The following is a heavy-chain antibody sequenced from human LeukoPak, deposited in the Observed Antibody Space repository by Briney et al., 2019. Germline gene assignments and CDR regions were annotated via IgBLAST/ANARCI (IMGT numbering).Heavy chain of an antibody. D-gene: IGHD2-15*01. V-gene: IGHV4-4*07. CDR3: ARYCSGGSCYQSFDC. J-gene: IGHJ4*02. CDR2: IYTSGST. CDR1: GGSISTYS. Sequence: SETLSLTCTVSGGSISTYSWSLIRQPAGKGLEWIGRIYTSGSTNYNPSLKSRVTMSLDTSKNQFSLKLSSVTAADTAAYFCARYCSGGSCYQSFDCWGQGTLVTVSS.